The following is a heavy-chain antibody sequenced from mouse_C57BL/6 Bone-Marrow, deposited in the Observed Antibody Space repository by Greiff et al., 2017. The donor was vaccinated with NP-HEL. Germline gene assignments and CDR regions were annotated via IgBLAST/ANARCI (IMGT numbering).Heavy chain of an antibody. CDR2: IDPNSGGT. CDR3: ARGDYYGSSYWYFDV. J-gene: IGHJ1*03. CDR1: GYTFTSYW. D-gene: IGHD1-1*01. Sequence: VKLQESGAELVKPGASVKLSCKASGYTFTSYWMHWVKQRPGRGLEWIGRIDPNSGGTKYNEKFKSKATLTVDKPSSTAYMQLSSLTSEDSAVYYCARGDYYGSSYWYFDVWGTGTTVTVSS. V-gene: IGHV1-72*01.